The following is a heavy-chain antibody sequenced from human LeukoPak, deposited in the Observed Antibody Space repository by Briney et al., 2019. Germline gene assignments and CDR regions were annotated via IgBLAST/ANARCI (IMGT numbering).Heavy chain of an antibody. J-gene: IGHJ3*02. D-gene: IGHD3-22*01. Sequence: QPGGSLRLSCAASGFTFSSYAMSWVRQAPGKGLEWVSAISGSGGSTYYADSVKGRFTISRDNSKNTLYLQMNSLRAEDTAVYYCARDRHYYDSSGYYDAFDIWGQGTMVTVSS. CDR2: ISGSGGST. CDR1: GFTFSSYA. V-gene: IGHV3-23*01. CDR3: ARDRHYYDSSGYYDAFDI.